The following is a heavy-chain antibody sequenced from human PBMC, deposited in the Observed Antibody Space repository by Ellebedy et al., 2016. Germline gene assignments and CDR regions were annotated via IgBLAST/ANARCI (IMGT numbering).Heavy chain of an antibody. CDR1: GFTFDDYV. CDR3: AKDKGVRGYSYGLGVFDY. J-gene: IGHJ4*01. Sequence: GGSLRLXCAASGFTFDDYVMHWVRQAPGKGLEWVSGISWNSGSIGYADSVKGRFTISRDNAKNSLYLQMNSLRAEDTALYYCAKDKGVRGYSYGLGVFDYWGHGTLVTVSS. D-gene: IGHD5-18*01. V-gene: IGHV3-9*01. CDR2: ISWNSGSI.